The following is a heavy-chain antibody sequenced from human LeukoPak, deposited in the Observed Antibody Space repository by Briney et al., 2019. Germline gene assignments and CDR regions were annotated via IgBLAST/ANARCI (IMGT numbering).Heavy chain of an antibody. J-gene: IGHJ6*02. CDR1: GFTFSSYS. CDR2: ISSSSSYI. CDR3: ARDLGLTIFGVVIKSHYYYGMDV. Sequence: GGSLRLSCAASGFTFSSYSMNWVRQAPGKGLEWASSISSSSSYIYYADSVKGRFTISRDNAKNSLYLQMNSLRAEDTAVYYCARDLGLTIFGVVIKSHYYYGMDVWGQGTTVTVSS. D-gene: IGHD3-3*01. V-gene: IGHV3-21*01.